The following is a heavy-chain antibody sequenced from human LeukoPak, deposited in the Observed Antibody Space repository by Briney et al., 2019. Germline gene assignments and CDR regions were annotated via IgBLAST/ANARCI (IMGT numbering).Heavy chain of an antibody. J-gene: IGHJ4*02. D-gene: IGHD3-10*01. CDR1: GGSFSDYY. Sequence: SETLSLTCAVYGGSFSDYYWSWIRQPPGKGLEWIGEITHSGSTNYNPSLKSRVTISVDTSKNQFSLKLSSVTAADTAVYYCTRGDVLLWFGDLSEYYFDYWGQGTLVTVSS. CDR2: ITHSGST. V-gene: IGHV4-34*01. CDR3: TRGDVLLWFGDLSEYYFDY.